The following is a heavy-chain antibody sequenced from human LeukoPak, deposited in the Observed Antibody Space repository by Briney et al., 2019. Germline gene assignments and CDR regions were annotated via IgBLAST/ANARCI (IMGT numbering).Heavy chain of an antibody. D-gene: IGHD5-18*01. V-gene: IGHV3-11*05. J-gene: IGHJ4*02. CDR2: ISISRRYT. Sequence: SRASLRLSCAASGFTFSDYYTSWIRQAPGKGLEWVSYISISRRYTNHADSVKGRFTISRDNAKNSLYLQMNSLRAEDTAVYYCARVDTVMGRDYWGQGTLVTVSS. CDR3: ARVDTVMGRDY. CDR1: GFTFSDYY.